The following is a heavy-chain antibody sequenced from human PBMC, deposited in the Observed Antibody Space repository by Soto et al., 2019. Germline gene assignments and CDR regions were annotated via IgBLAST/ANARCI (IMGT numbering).Heavy chain of an antibody. D-gene: IGHD6-19*01. CDR3: ARGLRKVAVRGPRAFDI. CDR2: MNPNSGNT. J-gene: IGHJ3*02. Sequence: GASVKVSCKASGYTFTSYDINWVRQATGQGLEWMGWMNPNSGNTGYAQKFQGRVTMTRNTSISTAYMELGSLRSEDTAVYYCARGLRKVAVRGPRAFDIWGQGTMVTVSS. CDR1: GYTFTSYD. V-gene: IGHV1-8*01.